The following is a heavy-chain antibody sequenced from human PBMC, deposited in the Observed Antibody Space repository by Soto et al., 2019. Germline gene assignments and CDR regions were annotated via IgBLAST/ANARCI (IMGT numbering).Heavy chain of an antibody. Sequence: ASVKVSCKASGYTFTSYAMHWVRQAPGQRLEWMGWINAGNGNTKYSQKFQGRVTITRDTSASTAYMELSSLRSEDTAVYYCARVGDLGYCTNVVYYTPPVHDDWGQG. CDR2: INAGNGNT. CDR1: GYTFTSYA. V-gene: IGHV1-3*01. CDR3: ARVGDLGYCTNVVYYTPPVHDD. D-gene: IGHD2-8*01. J-gene: IGHJ4*02.